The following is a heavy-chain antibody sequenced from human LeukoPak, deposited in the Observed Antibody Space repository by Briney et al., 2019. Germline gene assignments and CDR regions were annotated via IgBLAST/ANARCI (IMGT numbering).Heavy chain of an antibody. V-gene: IGHV3-33*03. CDR2: IWYDGTIT. CDR1: GFDFNTYG. CDR3: AKVSVQYSSSSDAFDY. J-gene: IGHJ4*02. Sequence: PGGSPRLSCAASGFDFNTYGMHWVRQATGKGLEWVALIWYDGTITYYADSVKGRFTISRDNSKNTLYLQLTSLRAEDTAIYYCAKVSVQYSSSSDAFDYWGRGTPVTVSS. D-gene: IGHD6-6*01.